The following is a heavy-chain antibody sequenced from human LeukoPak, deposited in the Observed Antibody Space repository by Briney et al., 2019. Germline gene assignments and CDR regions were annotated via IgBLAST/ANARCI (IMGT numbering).Heavy chain of an antibody. CDR3: GTDRAGVALDY. Sequence: GGSLRLFCSGSGFNFSSYDMIWLRQAPGKGLEWVSSITSCSSYIYYADSVKGRFTVSRDKNSVYLQMTRLRAEDTSIYCGGTDRAGVALDYWGQGTLVTVSS. CDR1: GFNFSSYD. V-gene: IGHV3-21*01. CDR2: ITSCSSYI. J-gene: IGHJ4*02. D-gene: IGHD5-12*01.